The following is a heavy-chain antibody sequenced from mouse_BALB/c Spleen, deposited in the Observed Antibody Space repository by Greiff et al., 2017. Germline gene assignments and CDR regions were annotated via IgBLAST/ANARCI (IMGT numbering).Heavy chain of an antibody. Sequence: EVKLVESGGGLVKPGGSLKLSCAASGFTFSSYAMSWVRQTPEKRLEWVATISSGGSYTYYPDSVKGRFTISRDNAKNTLYLQMSSLRSEDTAMYCCARLGNRYAWLAYWGQGTLVTVSA. J-gene: IGHJ3*01. CDR1: GFTFSSYA. D-gene: IGHD2-14*01. CDR2: ISSGGSYT. V-gene: IGHV5-9-3*01. CDR3: ARLGNRYAWLAY.